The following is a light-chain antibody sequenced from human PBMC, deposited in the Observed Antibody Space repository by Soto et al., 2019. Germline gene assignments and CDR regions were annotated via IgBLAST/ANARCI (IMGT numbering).Light chain of an antibody. Sequence: EIVLTQSPGTLSLSPGERATLSCRASQSVSSSYLAWYQQKPGQAPRLLIYGASSRATGIPDRFSGSGSGTDFTITISRLEHDAFEVYYCKKYGSSLNFGGVNKVEIK. CDR3: KKYGSSLN. J-gene: IGKJ4*01. CDR1: QSVSSSY. CDR2: GAS. V-gene: IGKV3-20*01.